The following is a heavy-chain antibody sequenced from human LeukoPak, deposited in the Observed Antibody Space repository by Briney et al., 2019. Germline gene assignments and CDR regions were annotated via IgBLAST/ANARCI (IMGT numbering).Heavy chain of an antibody. CDR2: IYHSGST. Sequence: NTSQTLSLTCAVSGGSISSGGYSWSWIRQPPGKGLEWIGYIYHSGSTYYNPSLKSRVAISVDRSKNQFSLKLSSVTAADTAVYYCARRYGDGGFGGSHYFDYWGQGTLVTVSS. V-gene: IGHV4-30-2*01. CDR3: ARRYGDGGFGGSHYFDY. CDR1: GGSISSGGYS. D-gene: IGHD1-26*01. J-gene: IGHJ4*02.